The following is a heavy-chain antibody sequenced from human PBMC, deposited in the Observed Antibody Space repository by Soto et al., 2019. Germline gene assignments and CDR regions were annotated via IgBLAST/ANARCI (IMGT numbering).Heavy chain of an antibody. D-gene: IGHD6-19*01. CDR2: IYSGGDT. Sequence: EVQLVESGGGLVQPGGSLRLSCAASGFTVSTNYMSWVRQAPGKGLEWVSVIYSGGDTYYADSVKGRFTISRHNSKNTLYLQMTRLTTEDTAVYYCAREGRSRESSSWFHYYYMDVWGKGTTVTVSS. CDR3: AREGRSRESSSWFHYYYMDV. V-gene: IGHV3-53*04. J-gene: IGHJ6*03. CDR1: GFTVSTNY.